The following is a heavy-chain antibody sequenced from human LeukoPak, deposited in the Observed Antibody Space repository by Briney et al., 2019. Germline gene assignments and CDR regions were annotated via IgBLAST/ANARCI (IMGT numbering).Heavy chain of an antibody. V-gene: IGHV4-39*01. J-gene: IGHJ5*02. Sequence: SETLSLTCTVSGGSISSSSYYWGWIRQPLGKGLEWIGSIYYSGSTYYNPSLKSRVTISVDTSKNQFSLKLSSVTAADTAVYYCARHDYSNNWFDPWGQGTLVTVSS. D-gene: IGHD4-11*01. CDR2: IYYSGST. CDR3: ARHDYSNNWFDP. CDR1: GGSISSSSYY.